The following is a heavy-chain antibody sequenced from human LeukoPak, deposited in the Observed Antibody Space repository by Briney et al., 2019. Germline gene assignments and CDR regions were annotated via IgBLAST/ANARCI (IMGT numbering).Heavy chain of an antibody. D-gene: IGHD3-3*01. V-gene: IGHV5-51*01. CDR1: GDSFTSSW. Sequence: GESLKISCKGSGDSFTSSWIGWVRQMPGKGLEWMGIIYPGDSDTKYSPSFQGQVTISDDKSISTAYLQWGSLKASDTAMYYCARQRFEPSDDAFDIWGQGTMVTVSS. J-gene: IGHJ3*02. CDR2: IYPGDSDT. CDR3: ARQRFEPSDDAFDI.